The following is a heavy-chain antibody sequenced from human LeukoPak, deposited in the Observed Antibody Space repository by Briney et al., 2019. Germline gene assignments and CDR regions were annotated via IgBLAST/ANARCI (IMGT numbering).Heavy chain of an antibody. CDR2: ISYDGSNK. D-gene: IGHD5-24*01. CDR3: GRATWARSGLDYFDY. J-gene: IGHJ4*02. V-gene: IGHV3-30-3*01. CDR1: GFTFSSYP. Sequence: PGGSLRLSCAASGFTFSSYPMHWVRQAPGKGLEWVTLISYDGSNKYYADSVKGRFTISRDISKNTLYLQMNSLRAEDTAVYYCGRATWARSGLDYFDYWGQGTLVTVSS.